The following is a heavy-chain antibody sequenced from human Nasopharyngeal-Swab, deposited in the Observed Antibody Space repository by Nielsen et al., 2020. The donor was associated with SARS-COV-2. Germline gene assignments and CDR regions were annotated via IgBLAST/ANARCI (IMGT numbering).Heavy chain of an antibody. Sequence: SETLSLTCTVSGYSFSSGYYWGWIRQPPGKGLEWIGSIYHSGSTYYNPSLKSRVTISVDTSKNQFSLKLSSVTAADTAVYYCARVPITVIIGDAFDIWGQGTMVTVSS. V-gene: IGHV4-38-2*02. CDR2: IYHSGST. D-gene: IGHD3-22*01. CDR1: GYSFSSGYY. J-gene: IGHJ3*02. CDR3: ARVPITVIIGDAFDI.